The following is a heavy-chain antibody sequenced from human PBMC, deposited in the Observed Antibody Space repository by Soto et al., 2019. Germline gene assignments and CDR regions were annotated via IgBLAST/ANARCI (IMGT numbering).Heavy chain of an antibody. V-gene: IGHV1-69*02. J-gene: IGHJ4*02. CDR3: AGLPTGAGYLDC. CDR1: GGTISSYP. Sequence: QVQLVQSGAEVKKPGSSVKVSCKASGGTISSYPISWVRQAPGQGLEWMGRIIPILGIANYAQKFQGRVTITADKSTSTAYMELSSLRSEDTAVYYCAGLPTGAGYLDCWGQGTLVTVSS. CDR2: IIPILGIA. D-gene: IGHD6-13*01.